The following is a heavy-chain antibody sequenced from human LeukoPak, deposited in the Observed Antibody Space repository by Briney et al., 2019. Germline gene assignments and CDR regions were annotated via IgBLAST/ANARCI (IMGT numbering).Heavy chain of an antibody. V-gene: IGHV3-7*05. J-gene: IGHJ4*02. CDR1: RLTFSNSW. Sequence: PGGSLRLSCAASRLTFSNSWMSWVRQAPGKGLEWVANIKPDGSEKYYVDSVKGRFTISRDNAKNSLYLQMNSLRVEDTAVYYCARAMWLVYNWGQGTLVTVSS. D-gene: IGHD6-19*01. CDR3: ARAMWLVYN. CDR2: IKPDGSEK.